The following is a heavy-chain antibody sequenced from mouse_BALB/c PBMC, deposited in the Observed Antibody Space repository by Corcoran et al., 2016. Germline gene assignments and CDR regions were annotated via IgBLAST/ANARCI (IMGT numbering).Heavy chain of an antibody. CDR2: INPYNGAT. CDR3: ARAPAGLWLLFAY. J-gene: IGHJ3*01. Sequence: EVQLQQSGPGLVKPGASVKISCKASGYSFTGYYMHWVKQSHVKSLEWIGRINPYNGATSYNQNFKDKASLTVDKSSSTAYMELHSLTSEDSAVYYCARAPAGLWLLFAYWGQGTLVTVSA. V-gene: IGHV1-26*01. D-gene: IGHD2-2*01. CDR1: GYSFTGYY.